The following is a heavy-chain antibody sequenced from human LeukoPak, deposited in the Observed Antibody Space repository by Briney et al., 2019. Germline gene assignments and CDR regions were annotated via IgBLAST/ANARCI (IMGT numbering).Heavy chain of an antibody. D-gene: IGHD3-22*01. CDR1: GFTFSSYW. J-gene: IGHJ4*02. CDR2: IKTDGSNT. CDR3: TRTYYYDSLDYFDY. Sequence: GGSLRLSCAASGFTFSSYWMHWVRQVPGKGLVWVSRIKTDGSNTVYADNVKGRFTISRDNAKNTLYLQMNSLRVEDTAVYYCTRTYYYDSLDYFDYWGQGALVTVSS. V-gene: IGHV3-74*01.